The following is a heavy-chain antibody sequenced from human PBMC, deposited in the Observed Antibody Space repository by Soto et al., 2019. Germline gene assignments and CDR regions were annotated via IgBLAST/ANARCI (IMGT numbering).Heavy chain of an antibody. Sequence: PSETLSLTCAVSGGSISSGGYSWSWIRQPPGKGLEWIGYIYHSGSTYYNPSLKSRVTISVDRSKNQFSLKLSSVTAADTAVYYCATMTPVVAFDYWGQGTLVTVSS. CDR3: ATMTPVVAFDY. CDR1: GGSISSGGYS. D-gene: IGHD2-15*01. J-gene: IGHJ4*02. CDR2: IYHSGST. V-gene: IGHV4-30-2*01.